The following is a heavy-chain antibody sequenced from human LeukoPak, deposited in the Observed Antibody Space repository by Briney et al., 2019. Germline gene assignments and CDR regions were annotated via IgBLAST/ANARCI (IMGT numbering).Heavy chain of an antibody. V-gene: IGHV3-30*03. J-gene: IGHJ3*01. CDR3: ARQGSGRRSFDV. Sequence: GGSLRLSCAASGFTFSHYAMHWVRQAPGKGLDWVAVISYDGTNKYYADSVKGRFTISRDNSKNTLYLQMNSLRAEDTAVYYCARQGSGRRSFDVWGQGTMVTVSS. CDR2: ISYDGTNK. CDR1: GFTFSHYA. D-gene: IGHD2-15*01.